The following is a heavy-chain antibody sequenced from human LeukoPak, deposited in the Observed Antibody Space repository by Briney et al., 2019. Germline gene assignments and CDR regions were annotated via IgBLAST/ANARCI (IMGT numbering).Heavy chain of an antibody. D-gene: IGHD5-18*01. V-gene: IGHV1-69*13. Sequence: ASVKVSCKASGYTFTSYGISWVRQAPGQGLEWMGGIIPIFGTANYAQKFQGRVTITADESTSTAYMELCSLRSEDTAVYYCARGQYSYGHGDFDYWGQGTLVTVSS. CDR2: IIPIFGTA. CDR3: ARGQYSYGHGDFDY. J-gene: IGHJ4*02. CDR1: GYTFTSYG.